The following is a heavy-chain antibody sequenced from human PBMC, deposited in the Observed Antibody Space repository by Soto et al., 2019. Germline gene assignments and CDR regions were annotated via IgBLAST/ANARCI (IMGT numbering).Heavy chain of an antibody. J-gene: IGHJ6*02. D-gene: IGHD3-9*01. V-gene: IGHV3-33*01. CDR2: IWYDGSNK. CDR1: GFTFSSYG. CDR3: ARDGDDILTGLYYYYGMDV. Sequence: QVQLVESGGGVVQPGRSLRLSCAASGFTFSSYGMHWVRQAPGKGLEWVAVIWYDGSNKYYADSVKGRFTISRDNSKNTPYLQMNSLRAEDTAVYYCARDGDDILTGLYYYYGMDVWGQGTTVTVSS.